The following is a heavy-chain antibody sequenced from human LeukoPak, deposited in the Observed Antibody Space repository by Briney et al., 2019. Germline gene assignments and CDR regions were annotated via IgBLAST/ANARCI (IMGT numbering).Heavy chain of an antibody. CDR2: IYYSGST. D-gene: IGHD6-19*01. CDR1: GGSISSYY. J-gene: IGHJ4*02. CDR3: ARGGGVAGTPYNPYDY. Sequence: PSATLSLTCTVSGGSISSYYWSWIRQPPGKGLEWIGYIYYSGSTNYNPSLKSRVTISVDTSKNQFSLKLSSVTAADTAVYYCARGGGVAGTPYNPYDYWGQGTLVTVSS. V-gene: IGHV4-59*01.